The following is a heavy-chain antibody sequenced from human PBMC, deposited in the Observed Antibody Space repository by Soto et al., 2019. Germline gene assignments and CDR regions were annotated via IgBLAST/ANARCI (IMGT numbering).Heavy chain of an antibody. CDR2: IIPIFGTA. CDR1: GGTFSSYA. V-gene: IGHV1-69*01. CDR3: ASLPEWYAQNYGMDV. D-gene: IGHD2-8*01. J-gene: IGHJ6*02. Sequence: QVQLVQSGAEVKKPGSSVKVSCKASGGTFSSYAISWVRQAPGQGLEWMGGIIPIFGTANYAQKSQGRVTITADESTRTAYMELSSLRSEDTAVYYCASLPEWYAQNYGMDVWGQGTTVTVSS.